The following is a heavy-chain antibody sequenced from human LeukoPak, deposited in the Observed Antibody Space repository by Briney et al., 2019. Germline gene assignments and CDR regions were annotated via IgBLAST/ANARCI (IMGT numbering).Heavy chain of an antibody. Sequence: SETLSLTCTVSGGSISGYWWSWIRQPAGKGLEWIGRIYASGSTNHNPSLKSRVTMSVDTSKNQFSLKLSSVTAAATAVYYCARDGYGSGSYRFDCWGQGTLVTVSS. CDR2: IYASGST. CDR3: ARDGYGSGSYRFDC. V-gene: IGHV4-4*07. CDR1: GGSISGYW. J-gene: IGHJ4*02. D-gene: IGHD3-10*01.